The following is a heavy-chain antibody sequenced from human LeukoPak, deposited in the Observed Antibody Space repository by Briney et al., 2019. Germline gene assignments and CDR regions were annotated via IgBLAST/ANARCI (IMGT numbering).Heavy chain of an antibody. CDR1: GFTFTKYA. CDR3: AGAPTGTSRFDY. D-gene: IGHD3-10*01. J-gene: IGHJ4*02. V-gene: IGHV3-23*01. Sequence: GGSLRLSCAASGFTFTKYAMTWVRQAPGEGLEWDSTISGTGAFTFYADSVKGRFTISRDDSKNTLYLQMNSLRADDTAMYYCAGAPTGTSRFDYWGQGTLVTVSS. CDR2: ISGTGAFT.